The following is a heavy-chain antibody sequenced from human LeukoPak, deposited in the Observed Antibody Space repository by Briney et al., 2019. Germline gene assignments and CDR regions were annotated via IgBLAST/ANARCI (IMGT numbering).Heavy chain of an antibody. Sequence: SGAALVNSTQTPTLTCTFSGFSLGTSGLCVSWMRQPPGKALEGLACSDWEDDQYYSTSLKPMLTISKDTSKNQVSLTMTTMDPVDRATYYCARTHDIRGGWYVGDYWGKGTLVTVSS. V-gene: IGHV2-70*11. CDR2: SDWEDDQ. D-gene: IGHD6-19*01. CDR1: GFSLGTSGLC. CDR3: ARTHDIRGGWYVGDY. J-gene: IGHJ4*02.